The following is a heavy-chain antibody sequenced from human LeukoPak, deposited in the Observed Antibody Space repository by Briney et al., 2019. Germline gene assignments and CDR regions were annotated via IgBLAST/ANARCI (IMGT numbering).Heavy chain of an antibody. CDR2: ISSSSSYI. J-gene: IGHJ4*02. CDR1: GFTFSNYG. CDR3: ARTFHPPRYCSGGSCYVGLNY. Sequence: PGGSLRLSCAASGFTFSNYGMNWVRQAPGQGLEWVSSISSSSSYIYYADSVKGRFTISRDNSKNTLYLRMNSLRAEDTAVYYCARTFHPPRYCSGGSCYVGLNYWGQGTLVTVSS. V-gene: IGHV3-21*01. D-gene: IGHD2-15*01.